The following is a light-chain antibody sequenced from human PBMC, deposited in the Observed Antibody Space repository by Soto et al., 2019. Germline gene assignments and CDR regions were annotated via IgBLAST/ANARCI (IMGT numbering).Light chain of an antibody. J-gene: IGKJ1*01. CDR2: DAS. Sequence: EIVLTQSPATLSLSPGERATLSCRASQSVNIYLAWYQQKPGQAPRLLIYDASNRATGIPARFSGSGSGTDFTLTISRLEPEDFAVYYCRQYGSSGTFGQGTKVDIK. CDR1: QSVNIY. V-gene: IGKV3-20*01. CDR3: RQYGSSGT.